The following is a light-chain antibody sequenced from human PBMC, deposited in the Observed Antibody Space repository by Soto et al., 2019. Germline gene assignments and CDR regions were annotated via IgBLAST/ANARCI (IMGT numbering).Light chain of an antibody. CDR3: QKFNTAPLT. J-gene: IGKJ5*01. Sequence: DIQMTQSPSSLSASVGDRVTITCRASQDISVYLAWYQQNPGKVPKLLIYSAYPLQSTVPSRFSGSGSGTDFTLTISSLEPEDVASYYCQKFNTAPLTFGQGTRLEIK. CDR2: SAY. V-gene: IGKV1-27*01. CDR1: QDISVY.